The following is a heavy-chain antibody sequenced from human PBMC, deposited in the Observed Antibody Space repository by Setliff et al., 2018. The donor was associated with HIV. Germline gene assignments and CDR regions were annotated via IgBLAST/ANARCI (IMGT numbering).Heavy chain of an antibody. CDR2: IYPGDSDT. CDR1: GYTFTSYW. D-gene: IGHD2-21*02. V-gene: IGHV5-51*01. J-gene: IGHJ4*02. Sequence: PGESLKISCQGSGYTFTSYWIGWVLQMPGKGLEWMGIIYPGDSDTRYSPSFQGRVTISADTSISTAYLHWSSLKASDNAIYYCARLHDCGGDCYFDYWGQGTMVTVSS. CDR3: ARLHDCGGDCYFDY.